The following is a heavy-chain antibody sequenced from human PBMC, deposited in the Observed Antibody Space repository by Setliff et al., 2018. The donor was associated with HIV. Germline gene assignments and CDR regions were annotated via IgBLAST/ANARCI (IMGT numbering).Heavy chain of an antibody. D-gene: IGHD2-21*01. CDR2: IKSKTDGGTT. CDR1: GFTFNNYA. Sequence: GGSLRLSCAASGFTFNNYAMSWVRQAPGKGLEWVGRIKSKTDGGTTDYAAPVKGRFTISRDDSKNTLYLQMNSLKTEDTAVYYCATRYQTRRDGYFGVFDYWGQGTLVTVSS. V-gene: IGHV3-15*01. J-gene: IGHJ4*02. CDR3: ATRYQTRRDGYFGVFDY.